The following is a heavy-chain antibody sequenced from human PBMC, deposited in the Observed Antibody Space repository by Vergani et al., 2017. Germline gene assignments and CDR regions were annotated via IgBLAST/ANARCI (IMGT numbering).Heavy chain of an antibody. CDR1: GFTFDDYA. D-gene: IGHD6-13*01. V-gene: IGHV3-9*01. CDR3: AKDGIPGPYSSSFRGWFDP. Sequence: EVQLVESGGGLVQPGRSLRLSCAASGFTFDDYAMHWVRQAPGKGLEWVSGISWNSGSTGYADSVKGRFTISRDNAKNSLYLQMNSLRAEDTALYYCAKDGIPGPYSSSFRGWFDPWGQGTLVTVSS. J-gene: IGHJ5*02. CDR2: ISWNSGST.